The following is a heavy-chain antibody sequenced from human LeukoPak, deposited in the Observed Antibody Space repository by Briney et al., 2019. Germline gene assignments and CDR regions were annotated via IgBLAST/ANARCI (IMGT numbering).Heavy chain of an antibody. CDR1: GGSFSGYY. J-gene: IGHJ4*02. V-gene: IGHV4-34*01. D-gene: IGHD6-13*01. Sequence: SETLSLTCAVYGGSFSGYYWSWIRQPPGKGLEWIGEINHSGSTNYNPSLKSRVTISVDTSKNQFSLKLSSVTAADTAVYYCAGGSAWAAAGTFSYWGQGTLVTVSS. CDR3: AGGSAWAAAGTFSY. CDR2: INHSGST.